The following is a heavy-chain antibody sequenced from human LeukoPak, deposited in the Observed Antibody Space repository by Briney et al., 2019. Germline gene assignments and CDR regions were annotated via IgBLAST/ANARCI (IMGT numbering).Heavy chain of an antibody. CDR2: MKSNNGHT. Sequence: ASVKVSCKASGYTFTIFDFNWVRQATGQGLEWMGWMKSNNGHTGYAQKFQGRVTMTRDTSISTAYMELSSLTFEDTAVYYCARGPPNWGMVGYWGQGTLVTVSS. V-gene: IGHV1-8*01. CDR3: ARGPPNWGMVGY. D-gene: IGHD7-27*01. J-gene: IGHJ4*02. CDR1: GYTFTIFD.